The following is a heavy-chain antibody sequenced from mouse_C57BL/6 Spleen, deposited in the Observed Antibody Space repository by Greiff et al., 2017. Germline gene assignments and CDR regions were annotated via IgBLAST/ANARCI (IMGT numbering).Heavy chain of an antibody. Sequence: QVQLQQSDAELVKPGASVKISCKVSGYTFTDHTIHWMKQRPEQGLECIGYIYPRDGSAKYNETFKGKATLTADKSSSTAYMQLISLTSEDSAVYFCERREIDGYLAWFAYWGQGTLVTVSA. J-gene: IGHJ3*01. V-gene: IGHV1-78*01. CDR2: IYPRDGSA. CDR1: GYTFTDHT. D-gene: IGHD2-3*01. CDR3: ERREIDGYLAWFAY.